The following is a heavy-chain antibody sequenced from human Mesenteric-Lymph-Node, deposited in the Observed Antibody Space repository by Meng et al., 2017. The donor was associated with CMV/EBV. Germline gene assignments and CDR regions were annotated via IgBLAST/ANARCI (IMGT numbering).Heavy chain of an antibody. Sequence: GESLKISCAASGFTFSSYGMHWVRQAPGKGLEWVAFIRYDGSNKYYADSVKGRFTISRDNSKNTLYLQMNSLRADDTAIYYCARTNSRSYGLFYYFGIDVWGQGTMVTVSS. CDR1: GFTFSSYG. CDR3: ARTNSRSYGLFYYFGIDV. J-gene: IGHJ6*02. CDR2: IRYDGSNK. D-gene: IGHD3-16*01. V-gene: IGHV3-30*02.